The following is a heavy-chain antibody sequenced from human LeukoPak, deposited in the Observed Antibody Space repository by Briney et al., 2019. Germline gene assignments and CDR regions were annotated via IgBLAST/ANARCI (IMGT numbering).Heavy chain of an antibody. J-gene: IGHJ5*02. CDR1: GGPISSYQ. D-gene: IGHD4-23*01. CDR2: IYYTGST. V-gene: IGHV4-59*08. Sequence: SETLSLTCTVSGGPISSYQWSWIRQPPGKGLEWIGYIYYTGSTNYHPPLKSRITISLDTSKNQYSLKLSSVTAAATAVYYCARRTAVAPNWFDPWGQGTLVTVSS. CDR3: ARRTAVAPNWFDP.